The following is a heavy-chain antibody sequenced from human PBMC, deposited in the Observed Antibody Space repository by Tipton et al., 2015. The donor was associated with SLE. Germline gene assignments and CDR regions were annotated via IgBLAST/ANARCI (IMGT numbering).Heavy chain of an antibody. D-gene: IGHD2-2*01. CDR2: INPDGSEK. V-gene: IGHV3-7*03. Sequence: GSLRLSCAASGFTFSSYSMNWVRQAPGKGLEWVANINPDGSEKWFVDSVKGRFTISRDNAKNSLDLQMNSLRVEDTAVYYCARYCSSPTCLDYWGQGTLVTVSS. CDR3: ARYCSSPTCLDY. J-gene: IGHJ4*02. CDR1: GFTFSSYS.